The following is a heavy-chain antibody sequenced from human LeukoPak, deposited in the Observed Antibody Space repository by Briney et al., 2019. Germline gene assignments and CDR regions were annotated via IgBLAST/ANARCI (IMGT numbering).Heavy chain of an antibody. V-gene: IGHV3-48*03. D-gene: IGHD3-9*01. J-gene: IGHJ4*02. CDR2: ISGSGNII. CDR3: ATRGDILTGYPYYFDY. Sequence: GGSLRLSCAASGFTFSDYEMNWVRQAPGKGLEWVSYISGSGNIIYYADSVKGRFTISRDNPKNSLYLQMNSLRAEDTAVYYCATRGDILTGYPYYFDYWGQGTLVTVSS. CDR1: GFTFSDYE.